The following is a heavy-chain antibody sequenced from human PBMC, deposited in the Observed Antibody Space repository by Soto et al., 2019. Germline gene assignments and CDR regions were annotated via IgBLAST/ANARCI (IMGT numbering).Heavy chain of an antibody. J-gene: IGHJ4*02. CDR2: ISSFATTI. CDR3: VRFGGAAAGPGDY. Sequence: GSLRLSCVASEFTFSSYEMNWVRQAPGKGLEWVSYISSFATTIYYTDSVKGRFTISRDNAKKSLYLQMNSLRAEDTAVYYCVRFGGAAAGPGDYWGQGTLVTVSS. V-gene: IGHV3-48*03. CDR1: EFTFSSYE. D-gene: IGHD6-13*01.